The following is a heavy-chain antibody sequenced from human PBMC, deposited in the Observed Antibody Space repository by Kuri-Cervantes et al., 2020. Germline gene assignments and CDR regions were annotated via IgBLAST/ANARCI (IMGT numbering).Heavy chain of an antibody. V-gene: IGHV4-59*01. CDR1: GAPMKSDY. CDR3: ARCLQLLFYYYMDV. CDR2: VCHSGFT. J-gene: IGHJ6*03. Sequence: GSLRLSCSVSGAPMKSDYWSWIRQPPKKGLEWIGYVCHSGFTNYNASLESRVSMSIDTSKNQFSLKLSSVTAADTAVYYCARCLQLLFYYYMDVWGKGTTVTVSS. D-gene: IGHD2-2*01.